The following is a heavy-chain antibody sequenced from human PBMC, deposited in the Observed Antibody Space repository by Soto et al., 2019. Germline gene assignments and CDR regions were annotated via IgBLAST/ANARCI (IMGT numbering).Heavy chain of an antibody. CDR2: INQDGSEK. Sequence: GGSLRLSCAASGFTFSSYWMSWVRQAPGKGLVWVANINQDGSEKYYVDSVKGRFTISRDNAKSSLYVQMTSLRVEDTAVYYCTTDSGLDVWGQGTTVTVS. V-gene: IGHV3-7*04. CDR3: TTDSGLDV. D-gene: IGHD6-19*01. J-gene: IGHJ6*02. CDR1: GFTFSSYW.